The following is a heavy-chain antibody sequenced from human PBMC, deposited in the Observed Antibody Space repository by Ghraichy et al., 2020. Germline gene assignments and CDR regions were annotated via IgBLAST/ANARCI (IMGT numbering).Heavy chain of an antibody. V-gene: IGHV3-15*01. Sequence: GESLNISCAAFGISVTDAWLSWVRQAPGKGLEWVGRLRRTDEGVTVHYAAPAKGRFTISSDDSKNTLYLQMNSLRTEDTGVYYCTKDSQKFKPGRTIAGVVIRGEYYYYYGMAVWGQGTTVTVSS. D-gene: IGHD3-3*01. CDR1: GISVTDAW. CDR3: TKDSQKFKPGRTIAGVVIRGEYYYYYGMAV. CDR2: LRRTDEGVTV. J-gene: IGHJ6*02.